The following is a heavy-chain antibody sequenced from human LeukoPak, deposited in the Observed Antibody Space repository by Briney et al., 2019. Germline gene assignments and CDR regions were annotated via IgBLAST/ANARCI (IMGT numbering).Heavy chain of an antibody. V-gene: IGHV3-23*01. J-gene: IGHJ4*02. CDR1: GFTFSNYG. CDR2: ISPNGVIT. Sequence: GGSLRLSCGASGFTFSNYGMLWVRQAPGKGLEWVSGISPNGVITYYADSVKGRFTISRDNSKGTVSLQMNSLRPEDTAVYYCAKDDAWLQYGDWGRGTLVTVSS. CDR3: AKDDAWLQYGD. D-gene: IGHD5-24*01.